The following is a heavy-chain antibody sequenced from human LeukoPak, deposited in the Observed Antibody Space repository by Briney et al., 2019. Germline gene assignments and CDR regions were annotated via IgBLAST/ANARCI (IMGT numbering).Heavy chain of an antibody. J-gene: IGHJ5*02. V-gene: IGHV3-48*01. CDR1: GFTFSSRS. CDR3: AKVPRQHDNWFDP. Sequence: GGSLRLSCAASGFTFSSRSMNWVRQAPGKGLEWISYISSDSTIIHYADSVKGRFTISRDDAKSSLYLQMNSLRAEDTAIYYCAKVPRQHDNWFDPWGQGILVTVSS. CDR2: ISSDSTII. D-gene: IGHD3-9*01.